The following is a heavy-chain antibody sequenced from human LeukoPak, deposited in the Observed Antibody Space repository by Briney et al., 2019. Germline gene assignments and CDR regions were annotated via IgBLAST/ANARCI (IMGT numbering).Heavy chain of an antibody. CDR3: ARGEPYYDFWSGYYFDY. D-gene: IGHD3-3*01. Sequence: PSETLSLTCTVSGGSISSYYWGWIRQPPGKGLEWIGYIYYSGSTNYNPSLKSRVTISVDTSKNQFSLKLSSVTAADTAVYYCARGEPYYDFWSGYYFDYWGQGTLVTVSS. CDR1: GGSISSYY. V-gene: IGHV4-59*01. CDR2: IYYSGST. J-gene: IGHJ4*02.